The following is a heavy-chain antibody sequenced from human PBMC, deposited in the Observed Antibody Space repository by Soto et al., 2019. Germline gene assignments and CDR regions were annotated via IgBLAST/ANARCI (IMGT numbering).Heavy chain of an antibody. J-gene: IGHJ4*02. CDR1: GGTFSSYA. Sequence: QVQLVQSGAEVKKPGSSVKVSCKASGGTFSSYAISWVRQAPGQGLEWMGGIIPIFGTANYAQKFQGRVKVTADESTSTAYIELSSLRSEDTAVYFCATLGDDSSGYYYGRDYYFDYWGQGTLVTVSS. V-gene: IGHV1-69*01. CDR2: IIPIFGTA. D-gene: IGHD3-22*01. CDR3: ATLGDDSSGYYYGRDYYFDY.